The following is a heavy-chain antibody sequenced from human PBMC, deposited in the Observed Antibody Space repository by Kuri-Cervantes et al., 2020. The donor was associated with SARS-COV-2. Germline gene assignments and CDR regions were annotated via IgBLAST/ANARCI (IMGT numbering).Heavy chain of an antibody. J-gene: IGHJ4*02. Sequence: GESLKISCAASGFTFSSYSMNWVRQAPGKGLEWVSSISSSSSYIYYADSVKGRFIISRDNAKNSLYLQMNSLRAEDTAVYYCARQWELPNLGDFDYWGQGTLVTVSS. CDR1: GFTFSSYS. D-gene: IGHD1-26*01. CDR2: ISSSSSYI. CDR3: ARQWELPNLGDFDY. V-gene: IGHV3-21*06.